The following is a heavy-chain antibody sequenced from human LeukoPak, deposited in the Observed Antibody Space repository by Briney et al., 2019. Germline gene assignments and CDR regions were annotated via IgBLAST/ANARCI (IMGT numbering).Heavy chain of an antibody. D-gene: IGHD1-26*01. CDR3: AKEGDDDYLDY. CDR1: GFTINNYA. CDR2: ISGSGGST. V-gene: IGHV3-23*01. Sequence: GGSLRLSCGASGFTINNYAMTWVRQAPGKGLEWVSAISGSGGSTYYADSVKGRFTISRDNSKNTLYLQMNSLRPEDTAVYYCAKEGDDDYLDYWGQGTLVTVSS. J-gene: IGHJ4*02.